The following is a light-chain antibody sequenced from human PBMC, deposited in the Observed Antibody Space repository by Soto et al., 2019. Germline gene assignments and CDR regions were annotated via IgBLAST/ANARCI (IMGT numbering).Light chain of an antibody. Sequence: EIVLTQSPATLSLSPGERATLSCGASQTVSNSYLAWYQQKPGLAPRLLIYDASTRATGIPDRFSGGGSATGFTLTISRLESEDFAVYFCQQYGSSPYTFGQGTKVEIK. CDR3: QQYGSSPYT. J-gene: IGKJ2*01. CDR1: QTVSNSY. V-gene: IGKV3D-20*01. CDR2: DAS.